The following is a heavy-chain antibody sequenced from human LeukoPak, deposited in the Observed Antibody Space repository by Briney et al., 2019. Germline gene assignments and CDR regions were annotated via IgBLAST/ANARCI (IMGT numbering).Heavy chain of an antibody. D-gene: IGHD2-15*01. J-gene: IGHJ4*02. CDR1: GFTFSSYA. Sequence: GGSLRLSCAASGFTFSSYAMNWVRLSPGKGLEWVSAITDNGNTTYYADSVKGRFTISRDNSKSTLYLQMNSLRAEDTAVYYCATLRLSDHFDCWGQGTLVTVSS. CDR3: ATLRLSDHFDC. CDR2: ITDNGNTT. V-gene: IGHV3-23*01.